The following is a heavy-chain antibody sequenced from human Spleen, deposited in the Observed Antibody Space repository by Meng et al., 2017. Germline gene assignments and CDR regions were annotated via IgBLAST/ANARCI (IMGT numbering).Heavy chain of an antibody. J-gene: IGHJ4*02. V-gene: IGHV1-2*02. CDR1: GYSFTGYY. D-gene: IGHD3-22*01. Sequence: ASVKVSCKTSGYSFTGYYMHWVRQAPGQGLEWMGWINPNTGDTNYAQKFQGRVTMTTDRSTSTGYMELRSLRSDDTAVYYCATVYNYYDSSGYYSFHYWGQGTLVTVSS. CDR2: INPNTGDT. CDR3: ATVYNYYDSSGYYSFHY.